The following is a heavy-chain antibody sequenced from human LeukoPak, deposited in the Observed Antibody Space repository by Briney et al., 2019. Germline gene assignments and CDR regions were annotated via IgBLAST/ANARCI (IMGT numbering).Heavy chain of an antibody. J-gene: IGHJ4*02. D-gene: IGHD3-10*01. CDR3: ARLDGSGSYRWGYYFDY. CDR1: GGSISGSAYY. V-gene: IGHV4-39*01. Sequence: PSETLSLTCTVSGGSISGSAYYWGWIRQPPGKGLEWIGSIYYSGSTYHNPSLKSRVTISVDTSKNQFSLKLNSVTAVDTALYYCARLDGSGSYRWGYYFDYWGQGALVTVSS. CDR2: IYYSGST.